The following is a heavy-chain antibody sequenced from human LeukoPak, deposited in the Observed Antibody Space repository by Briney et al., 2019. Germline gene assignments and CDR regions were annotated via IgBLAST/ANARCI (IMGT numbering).Heavy chain of an antibody. Sequence: SETLSLTCAVYGGSFSGYYWSWIRQPPGKELEWIGEINHSGSTNYNPSLKSRVTISVDTSKNQFSLKLSSVTAADTAVYYCARSPVGATIYDYWGQGTLVTVSS. CDR1: GGSFSGYY. CDR2: INHSGST. CDR3: ARSPVGATIYDY. J-gene: IGHJ4*02. D-gene: IGHD1-26*01. V-gene: IGHV4-34*01.